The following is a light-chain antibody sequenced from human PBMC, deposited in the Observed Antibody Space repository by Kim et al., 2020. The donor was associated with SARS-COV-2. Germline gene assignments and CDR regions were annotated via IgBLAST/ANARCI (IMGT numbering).Light chain of an antibody. V-gene: IGLV3-19*01. J-gene: IGLJ3*02. CDR2: GKD. CDR1: TLRRYY. CDR3: ASRDSSGNPWV. Sequence: SSELTQDPAVSVALGQTVRITCQGDTLRRYYVSWYQEKPGQAPVVVIYGKDNRPSGIPDRFSGSRSRNTASLIITGAQAQDEADYYCASRDSSGNPWVFGGGTQLTVL.